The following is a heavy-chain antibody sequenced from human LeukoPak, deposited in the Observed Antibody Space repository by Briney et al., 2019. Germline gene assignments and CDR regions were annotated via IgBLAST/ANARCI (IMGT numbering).Heavy chain of an antibody. CDR2: IFYSGST. D-gene: IGHD6-19*01. J-gene: IGHJ4*02. CDR3: ARVFGSGWYYFDY. CDR1: GGSISSGGYY. Sequence: PSETLSLTCAVSGGSISSGGYYWSWIRQHPGEGLEWIGYIFYSGSTYYNPSLKSRVTISVDTSKNQFSLKLSSVTAADTAVYYCARVFGSGWYYFDYWGQGTLVTVSS. V-gene: IGHV4-31*11.